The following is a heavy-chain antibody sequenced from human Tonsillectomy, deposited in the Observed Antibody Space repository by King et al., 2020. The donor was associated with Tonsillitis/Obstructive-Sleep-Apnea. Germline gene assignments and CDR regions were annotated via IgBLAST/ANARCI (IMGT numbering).Heavy chain of an antibody. V-gene: IGHV3-30*18. Sequence: QGQLVQSGGGVVQPGRSLRLSCAASGFNFNTYGMHWVRQAPGKGLEWVALIPYHGSNKYYGDSVKGRFTISRDNSKNTVYLQMNSLRTEDTAVYYCAKDELKLCSSTSCYLIDYWGQGTLVTVPS. CDR1: GFNFNTYG. D-gene: IGHD2-2*01. J-gene: IGHJ4*02. CDR3: AKDELKLCSSTSCYLIDY. CDR2: IPYHGSNK.